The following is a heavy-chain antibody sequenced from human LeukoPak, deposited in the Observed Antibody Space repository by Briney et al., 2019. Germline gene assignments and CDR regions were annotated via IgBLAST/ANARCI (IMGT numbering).Heavy chain of an antibody. CDR2: ISGSGGNS. V-gene: IGHV3-23*01. J-gene: IGHJ4*02. D-gene: IGHD1-26*01. Sequence: GGSLRLACTASGFSFDTYAMNWVRQVPGKGLEWVSGISGSGGNSYYADSVKGRFTISRDNSKNTLYLQMNSLRSDDTAVYYCARAARLIVGATTAGYWGQGTLVTVSS. CDR1: GFSFDTYA. CDR3: ARAARLIVGATTAGY.